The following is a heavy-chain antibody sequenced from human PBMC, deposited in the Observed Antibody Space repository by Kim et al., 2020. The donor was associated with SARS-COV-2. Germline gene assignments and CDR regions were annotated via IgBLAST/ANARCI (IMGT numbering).Heavy chain of an antibody. CDR2: ST. CDR3: AKAAAGNFDP. V-gene: IGHV4-59*01. J-gene: IGHJ5*02. Sequence: STNYNPSLKSRVTISVDTSKNQFSLKLSSVTAADTAVYYCAKAAAGNFDPWGQGTLVTVSS. D-gene: IGHD6-13*01.